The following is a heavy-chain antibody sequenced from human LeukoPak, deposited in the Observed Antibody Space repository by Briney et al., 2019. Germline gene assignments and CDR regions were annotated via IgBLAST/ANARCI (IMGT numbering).Heavy chain of an antibody. D-gene: IGHD4-23*01. V-gene: IGHV1-24*01. CDR1: GYTLTELS. CDR3: ATAVVTQYLFDY. J-gene: IGHJ4*02. CDR2: FDPEDGET. Sequence: ASVKVSCKVSGYTLTELSMHWVRQAPGKGLEWMGGFDPEDGETIYAQKFQGRVTMTEDTSTDAAYMELSSLRSEDTAVYYCATAVVTQYLFDYWGQGTLVTVSS.